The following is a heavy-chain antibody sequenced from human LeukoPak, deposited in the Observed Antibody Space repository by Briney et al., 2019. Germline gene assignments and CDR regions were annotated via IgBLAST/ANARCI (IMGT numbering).Heavy chain of an antibody. CDR1: GYTFTDYY. D-gene: IGHD2-15*01. V-gene: IGHV1-2*02. CDR3: ARDLSVAPTLVTVY. CDR2: IKPNSGGT. J-gene: IGHJ4*02. Sequence: VASVKVSCKASGYTFTDYYIHWVRQAPGQGLAWMGWIKPNSGGTNYVQKFQGRVTMTRDTSISTAYMDLSRLRSDDTAVYYCARDLSVAPTLVTVYWGQGTLVTVSS.